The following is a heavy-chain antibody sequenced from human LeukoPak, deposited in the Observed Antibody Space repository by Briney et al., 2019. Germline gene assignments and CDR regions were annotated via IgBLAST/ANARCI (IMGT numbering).Heavy chain of an antibody. D-gene: IGHD1-7*01. J-gene: IGHJ5*02. V-gene: IGHV3-7*01. CDR1: GFIFSTYE. Sequence: GGSLRLSCAASGFIFSTYEMNWVRQAPGKGLEWVANIKQDGSEKYYVDSVKGRFTISRDNAKNSLYLQMNSLRAEDTAVYYCARIWNYGFDPWGQGTLVTVSS. CDR2: IKQDGSEK. CDR3: ARIWNYGFDP.